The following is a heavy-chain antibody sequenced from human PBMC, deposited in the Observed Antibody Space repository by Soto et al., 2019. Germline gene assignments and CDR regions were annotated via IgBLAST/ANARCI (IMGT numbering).Heavy chain of an antibody. Sequence: EVQLLESGGGLVQPGGSLRLSCAASGFTFSSYAISWVRPATGKGLEWVSASSGSGGSTYYADSVKGRFTISRDNSKNTLYLQMNSLRAEDTAVYYCAKAFRFDPWGQGTLVTVSS. V-gene: IGHV3-23*01. J-gene: IGHJ5*02. CDR2: SSGSGGST. CDR1: GFTFSSYA. CDR3: AKAFRFDP.